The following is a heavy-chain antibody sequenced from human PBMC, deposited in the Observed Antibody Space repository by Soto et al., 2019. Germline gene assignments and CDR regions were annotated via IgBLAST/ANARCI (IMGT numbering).Heavy chain of an antibody. V-gene: IGHV3-66*01. J-gene: IGHJ5*02. CDR2: IYSGGST. Sequence: GGSLRLSCVASGFTVSSDYMSWVRQAPGKGLEWVSVIYSGGSTYYADSVKGRFTISRDNSKNTLFLQMNSLRAEDTAVYYCARDPLFFDSSGYYPYWFDPWGQGTLVTVSS. D-gene: IGHD3-22*01. CDR1: GFTVSSDY. CDR3: ARDPLFFDSSGYYPYWFDP.